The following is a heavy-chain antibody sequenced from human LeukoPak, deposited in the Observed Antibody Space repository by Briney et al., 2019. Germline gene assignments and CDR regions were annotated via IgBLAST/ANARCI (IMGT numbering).Heavy chain of an antibody. CDR2: IHTSGNT. V-gene: IGHV4-4*07. J-gene: IGHJ4*02. D-gene: IGHD6-6*01. Sequence: PSETLSLTCTVSGGSISSYYWSWIRQTAGKGLEWIGRIHTSGNTDHNPSLKSRVTMSVDTSKNQFSLKVRSVTAADTAVYYCAREGSATARPFVSNDYWGQGTLVTVSS. CDR1: GGSISSYY. CDR3: AREGSATARPFVSNDY.